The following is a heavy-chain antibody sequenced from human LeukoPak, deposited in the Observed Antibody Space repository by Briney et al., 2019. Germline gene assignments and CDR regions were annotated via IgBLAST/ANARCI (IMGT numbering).Heavy chain of an antibody. CDR3: ARDYRQWLVGPWFDP. CDR2: ISSSSSYI. CDR1: GLPFSSYT. J-gene: IGHJ5*02. Sequence: MSGGSLRFSCAASGLPFSSYTMNWFRKAPGKGLNGASSISSSSSYIYYADSVKGRFTISRDNAKNSLYLQMNSLRAEDTAVYYCARDYRQWLVGPWFDPWGQGTLVTVSS. V-gene: IGHV3-21*01. D-gene: IGHD6-19*01.